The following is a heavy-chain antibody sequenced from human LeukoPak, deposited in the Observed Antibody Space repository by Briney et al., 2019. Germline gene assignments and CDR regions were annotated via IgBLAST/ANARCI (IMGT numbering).Heavy chain of an antibody. Sequence: SETLSLTCTVSGGSISSYYCSCLRQPPGKGLEWIGFIYYSGTTNYNPSLKSRVTISVDTSRTQLSLNLSSVTAADTAVYYCARSIHFSGWYYDYWGQGTLVTVSS. CDR1: GGSISSYY. D-gene: IGHD6-19*01. CDR2: IYYSGTT. V-gene: IGHV4-59*01. J-gene: IGHJ4*02. CDR3: ARSIHFSGWYYDY.